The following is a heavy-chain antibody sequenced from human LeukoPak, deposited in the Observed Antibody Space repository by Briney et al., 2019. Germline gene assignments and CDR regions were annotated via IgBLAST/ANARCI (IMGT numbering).Heavy chain of an antibody. CDR3: ARQYTTGQYGLDY. CDR1: GYSFASYW. V-gene: IGHV5-51*01. Sequence: GESLKISCRGSGYSFASYWIAWVRQMPGKGLEWMGIIYPGDSDTRYSPSFQGRVTISADKSIRAAYLQWTTLKASDTAMYYCARQYTTGQYGLDYWGQGALVTVSS. J-gene: IGHJ4*02. D-gene: IGHD1-1*01. CDR2: IYPGDSDT.